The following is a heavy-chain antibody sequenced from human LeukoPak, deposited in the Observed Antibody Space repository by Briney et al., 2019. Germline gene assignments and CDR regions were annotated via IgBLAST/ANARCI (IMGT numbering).Heavy chain of an antibody. V-gene: IGHV3-7*01. CDR2: IEQDGSKK. CDR1: GFTFNNYH. J-gene: IGHJ4*02. CDR3: ARDWTNLRVGKTGDY. D-gene: IGHD2-8*01. Sequence: GGSLRLSCATSGFTFNNYHMSWVRQAPGNGLEWVAKIEQDGSKKYYVDSLEGRFSISRDNAKTSLYVQMTSLRAEDTAVYYCARDWTNLRVGKTGDYWGQGTLVTVSS.